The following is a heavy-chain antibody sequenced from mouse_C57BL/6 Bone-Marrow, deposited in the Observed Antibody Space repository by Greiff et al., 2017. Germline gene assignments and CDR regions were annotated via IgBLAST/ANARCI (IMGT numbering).Heavy chain of an antibody. CDR3: ARDAYYGSLDY. CDR2: SRNKANDYTT. J-gene: IGHJ2*01. V-gene: IGHV7-1*01. CDR1: GFTFSDFY. Sequence: EVQLVESGGGLVQSGRSLRLSCATSGFTFSDFYMEWVRQAPGKGLEWIAASRNKANDYTTEYSASVKGRFIVSRDTSQSILYLQMNALRAEDTAIYYCARDAYYGSLDYWGQGTTLTVSS. D-gene: IGHD1-1*01.